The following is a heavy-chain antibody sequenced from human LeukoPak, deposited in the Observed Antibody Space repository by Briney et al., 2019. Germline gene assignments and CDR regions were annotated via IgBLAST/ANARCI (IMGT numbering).Heavy chain of an antibody. CDR1: GGSISSYY. CDR2: IYYSGST. J-gene: IGHJ6*02. CDR3: ARGRSGSYYGMDV. V-gene: IGHV4-59*01. D-gene: IGHD1-26*01. Sequence: SETLSLTCTVSGGSISSYYWSWIRQPPGKGQEWIGYIYYSGSTNYNPSLKSRVTISVDTSKNQFSLKLSSVTAADTVVYYCARGRSGSYYGMDVWGQGTTVTVSS.